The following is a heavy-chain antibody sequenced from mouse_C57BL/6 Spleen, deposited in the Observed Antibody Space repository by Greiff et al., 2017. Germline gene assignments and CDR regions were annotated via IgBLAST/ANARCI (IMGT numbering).Heavy chain of an antibody. CDR2: INPSSGYT. CDR3: ARSRLRYYFDY. CDR1: GYNFTRYW. D-gene: IGHD3-2*02. V-gene: IGHV1-7*01. Sequence: VQLQESGAELAKPGASVKLSCKASGYNFTRYWMHWVKQRPGQGLEWIGDINPSSGYTKYNQKFKDKATLTADKSSSTAYMQLSSLTYEDSAVYYFARSRLRYYFDYWGQGTTLTVSS. J-gene: IGHJ2*01.